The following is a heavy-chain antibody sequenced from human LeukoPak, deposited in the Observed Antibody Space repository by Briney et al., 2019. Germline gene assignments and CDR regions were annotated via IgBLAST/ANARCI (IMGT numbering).Heavy chain of an antibody. CDR3: AREGRRVRGVMDY. V-gene: IGHV3-23*01. Sequence: PGGSLRLSCAASGLSFSFYAMSWVRQAPGKGLERVSSISGGGAGTYYADSVRGRFTISRDNSKNTLYLQMNSLRAEDTAVYYCAREGRRVRGVMDYWGQGTLVTVSS. CDR1: GLSFSFYA. J-gene: IGHJ4*02. D-gene: IGHD3-10*01. CDR2: ISGGGAGT.